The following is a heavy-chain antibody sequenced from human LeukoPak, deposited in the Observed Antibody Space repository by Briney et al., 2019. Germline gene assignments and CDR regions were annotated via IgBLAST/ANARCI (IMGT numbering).Heavy chain of an antibody. V-gene: IGHV4-59*08. CDR2: ISYSGGS. D-gene: IGHD3-22*01. J-gene: IGHJ4*02. Sequence: SETLSLPCTVSGGSISSYYWSWVRQPPGKGLEWVGYISYSGGSTYNPSLKRRVTISIDTSKNQFSLRLSSVTAADTALYYCARVGNTSGYYYYFDYWGQGTLVTVSS. CDR1: GGSISSYY. CDR3: ARVGNTSGYYYYFDY.